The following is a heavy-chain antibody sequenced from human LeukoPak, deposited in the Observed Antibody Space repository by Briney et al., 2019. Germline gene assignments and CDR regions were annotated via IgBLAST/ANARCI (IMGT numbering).Heavy chain of an antibody. CDR2: ISYDGSNR. V-gene: IGHV3-30-3*01. CDR1: GFTFSSYA. J-gene: IGHJ3*02. D-gene: IGHD3-22*01. Sequence: GGSLRLSCAASGFTFSSYAMHWVRQAPGKGLEWVAVISYDGSNRYYADSVKGRFTISRDNSKNTMYLQMNRLRDKATAVYYCVRDLGHDSSGFYPYDAFDIWGEGTLVTVSS. CDR3: VRDLGHDSSGFYPYDAFDI.